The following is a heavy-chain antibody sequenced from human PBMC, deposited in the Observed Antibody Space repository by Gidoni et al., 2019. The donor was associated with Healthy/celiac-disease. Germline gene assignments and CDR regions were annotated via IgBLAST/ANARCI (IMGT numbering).Heavy chain of an antibody. V-gene: IGHV2-5*02. D-gene: IGHD3-10*01. J-gene: IGHJ4*02. CDR1: GFSLSSSGVC. Sequence: QITLKESGPPLVKPTQTLTLTCTFTGFSLSSSGVCLGWIRQPPGTALEWLALIYCDDDKRYSPSLKSRLTITKDTSKNQVVLTMTNMDPVDTATYYCAHTRGSGSRTHFDYWGQGTLVTVSS. CDR3: AHTRGSGSRTHFDY. CDR2: IYCDDDK.